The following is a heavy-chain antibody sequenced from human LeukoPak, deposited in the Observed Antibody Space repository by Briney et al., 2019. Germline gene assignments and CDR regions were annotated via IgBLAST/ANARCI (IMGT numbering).Heavy chain of an antibody. J-gene: IGHJ4*02. V-gene: IGHV3-30-3*01. CDR1: GFTFSTYA. Sequence: GRSLRLSCAASGFTFSTYAMHWVRQAPGKGLEWVAVISYDGSNKYYADSVKGRFTISRDNSKNTLHVQMNSLRDEDTAVYYCARAQRDYCSSTRCYLFDYWGQGTLVTVS. D-gene: IGHD2-2*01. CDR3: ARAQRDYCSSTRCYLFDY. CDR2: ISYDGSNK.